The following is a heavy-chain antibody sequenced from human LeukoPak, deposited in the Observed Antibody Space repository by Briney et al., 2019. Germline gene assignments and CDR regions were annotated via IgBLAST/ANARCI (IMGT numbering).Heavy chain of an antibody. Sequence: SGPTLVNPTQTLTLTCTLSGFSLPTSGVGVGWIRQPPGKALEWLALIYWSDDKLYSPSLKSRLTITKDTSKNQVVLTMTNMDPVDTATYYCAHSTGTTGTTVYDYWGQGTLVTVSS. CDR1: GFSLPTSGVG. V-gene: IGHV2-5*01. CDR3: AHSTGTTGTTVYDY. D-gene: IGHD1-1*01. CDR2: IYWSDDK. J-gene: IGHJ4*02.